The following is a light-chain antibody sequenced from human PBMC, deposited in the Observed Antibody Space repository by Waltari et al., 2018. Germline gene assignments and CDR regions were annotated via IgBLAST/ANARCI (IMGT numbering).Light chain of an antibody. CDR2: EAS. Sequence: DLQMTQSPSTLSASVGARATITCRASQSIRSSLAWYQQKPGKAPKFLIYEASSLESGVPSRFSGSGSGTEFTLTISSLQPDDFATYCCQQYDAYALTFGGGTKVEIK. V-gene: IGKV1-5*03. CDR1: QSIRSS. J-gene: IGKJ4*01. CDR3: QQYDAYALT.